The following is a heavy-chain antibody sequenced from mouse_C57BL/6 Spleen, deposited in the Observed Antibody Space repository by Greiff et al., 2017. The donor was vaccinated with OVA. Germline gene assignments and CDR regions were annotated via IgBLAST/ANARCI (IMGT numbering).Heavy chain of an antibody. CDR1: GYTFTSYW. V-gene: IGHV1-69*01. J-gene: IGHJ1*03. D-gene: IGHD1-2*01. CDR3: ARPHYDWYFDV. Sequence: QVQLQQSGAELVMPGASVKLSCKASGYTFTSYWMHWVKQRPGQGLEWIGELDPSDSYTKYHQKFKGKSTLTVDKSSSTAYMQLSSLTSEDSAVYYCARPHYDWYFDVWGTGTTVTVSS. CDR2: LDPSDSYT.